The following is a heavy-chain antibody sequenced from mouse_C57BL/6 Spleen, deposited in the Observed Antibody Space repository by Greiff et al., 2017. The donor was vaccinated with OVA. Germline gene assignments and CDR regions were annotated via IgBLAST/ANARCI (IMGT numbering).Heavy chain of an antibody. V-gene: IGHV5-9*01. CDR1: GFTFSSYT. D-gene: IGHD2-2*01. CDR3: ARGGYPYYFDY. CDR2: ISGGGGNT. J-gene: IGHJ2*01. Sequence: EVMLVESGGGLVKPGGSLKLSCAASGFTFSSYTMSWVRQTPEKRLEWVATISGGGGNTYYPDSVKGRFTISRDNAKNTLYLQMSSLRSEDTALYYCARGGYPYYFDYWGQGTTLTVSS.